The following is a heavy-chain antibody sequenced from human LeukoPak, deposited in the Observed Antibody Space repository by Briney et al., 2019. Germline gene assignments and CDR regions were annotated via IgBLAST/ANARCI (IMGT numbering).Heavy chain of an antibody. Sequence: SVKVSCKASGSTFTSSAMQWVRQARGQRLEWIGWIVVGSGNTNYAQKFQDRVTFTRDVSTSTAYMELSSLRYEDTAVYYCAAAVNEYSSSSTRSDYWGQGTLVTVSS. J-gene: IGHJ4*02. CDR2: IVVGSGNT. CDR1: GSTFTSSA. V-gene: IGHV1-58*02. D-gene: IGHD6-6*01. CDR3: AAAVNEYSSSSTRSDY.